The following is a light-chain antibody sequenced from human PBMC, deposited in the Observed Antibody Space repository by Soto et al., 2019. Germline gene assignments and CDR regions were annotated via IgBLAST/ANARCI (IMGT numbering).Light chain of an antibody. Sequence: EIVLTQSPGTLSLSPGERATLSCRASQSFSSSNLGWYHQKPGQAPRLLIYGASSRATGIPDRFSGSGSGTDFTLTISRLEPEDFAVYYCQQYGSSPVTFGQGTKVDTK. J-gene: IGKJ1*01. CDR1: QSFSSSN. CDR3: QQYGSSPVT. CDR2: GAS. V-gene: IGKV3-20*01.